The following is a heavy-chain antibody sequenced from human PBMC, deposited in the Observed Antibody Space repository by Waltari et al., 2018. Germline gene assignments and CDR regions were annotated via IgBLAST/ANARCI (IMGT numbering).Heavy chain of an antibody. J-gene: IGHJ4*02. V-gene: IGHV4-39*07. CDR2: IYYSGST. D-gene: IGHD6-19*01. CDR1: GGSISSSSYY. Sequence: QLQLQESGPGLVKPSETLSLTCTVSGGSISSSSYYWGWIRQPPGKGLEWIGSIYYSGSTYYNPSLKSRVTISVDTSKNQFSLKLSSVTAADTAVYYCAMSQGLDSFDYWGQGTLVTVSS. CDR3: AMSQGLDSFDY.